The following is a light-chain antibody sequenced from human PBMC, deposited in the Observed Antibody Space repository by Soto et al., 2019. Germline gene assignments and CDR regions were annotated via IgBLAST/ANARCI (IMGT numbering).Light chain of an antibody. CDR2: YDD. J-gene: IGLJ2*01. V-gene: IGLV1-36*01. CDR1: SSNIGNNA. Sequence: QSVLTQPPSVSEAPRQRVTISCSGSSSNIGNNAVNWYQQLPGNAPKLLIYYDDLLPSGVSDRFSGSKSGTSASLAISELQSEDEADYYCASWDDSLNGPVFGGGTKVTVL. CDR3: ASWDDSLNGPV.